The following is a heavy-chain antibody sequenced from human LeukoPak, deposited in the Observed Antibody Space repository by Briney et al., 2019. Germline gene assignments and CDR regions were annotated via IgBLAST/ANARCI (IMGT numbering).Heavy chain of an antibody. D-gene: IGHD1-14*01. V-gene: IGHV3-7*01. CDR3: AREWISCNRDY. J-gene: IGHJ4*02. Sequence: GGSLRLSCAASGFIFRSYWMVWVRQAPGKGLEWVASIDEHGFKTYYAASVTGRFTISKDTAKNSLDLQMNSLRAEDTAVYYWAREWISCNRDYWGQGALVTVSS. CDR2: IDEHGFKT. CDR1: GFIFRSYW.